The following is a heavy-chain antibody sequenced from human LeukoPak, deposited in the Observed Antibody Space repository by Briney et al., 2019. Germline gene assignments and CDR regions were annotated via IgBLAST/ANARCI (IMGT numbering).Heavy chain of an antibody. D-gene: IGHD5-12*01. CDR2: INPNSGGT. V-gene: IGHV1-2*06. J-gene: IGHJ4*02. CDR1: GGTFSSYA. Sequence: ASVKVSCKASGGTFSSYAISWVRQAPGQGLEWMGRINPNSGGTNYAQKFQGRVTMTRDTSISTAYMELSRLRSDDTAVYYCAREYRMATLIPFGYWGQGTLVTVSS. CDR3: AREYRMATLIPFGY.